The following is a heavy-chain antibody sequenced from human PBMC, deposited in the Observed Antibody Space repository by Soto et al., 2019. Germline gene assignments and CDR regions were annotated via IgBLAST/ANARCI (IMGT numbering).Heavy chain of an antibody. Sequence: QVQLVQSGAEVKKPGASVKVSCKVSGHTLTELSMHWVRQAPGKGLEWMGGFDPEDGETISAQKFQGRVTMTEDTSTDSTYMELSSLRSEVTAVYYCAAGGTRWLRSPFDYWGQGTLVTISS. CDR1: GHTLTELS. CDR2: FDPEDGET. D-gene: IGHD1-1*01. J-gene: IGHJ4*02. CDR3: AAGGTRWLRSPFDY. V-gene: IGHV1-24*01.